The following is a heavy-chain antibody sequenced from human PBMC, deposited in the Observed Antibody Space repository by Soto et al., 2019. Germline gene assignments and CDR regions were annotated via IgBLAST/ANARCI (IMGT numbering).Heavy chain of an antibody. D-gene: IGHD3-10*01. V-gene: IGHV3-74*01. CDR3: AKRGVDTFGLSY. J-gene: IGHJ4*02. CDR2: INTDGSST. CDR1: GFTFSTVW. Sequence: EVQLGESGGGLVQPGGSLRLSCAVSGFTFSTVWMHWVRQAPGEGLVWVSRINTDGSSTSYADSVKGRFTISRDNAKNTLYLQMNSLRVEDTAMYYCAKRGVDTFGLSYWGQGTLVTVSS.